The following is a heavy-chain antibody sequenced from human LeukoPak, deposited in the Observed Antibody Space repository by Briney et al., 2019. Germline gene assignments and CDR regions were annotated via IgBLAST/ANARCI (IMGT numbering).Heavy chain of an antibody. J-gene: IGHJ5*02. D-gene: IGHD2-2*01. CDR1: GFTFSDYY. V-gene: IGHV3-11*01. Sequence: GGSLRLSCAASGFTFSDYYMSWIRQAPGKGREWVSYISSSGSTIYYADSVKGRFTISRDNAKNSPYLQMNSLRAEDTAVYYCARIGAYCSSTSCRDGPWGQGTLVTVSS. CDR3: ARIGAYCSSTSCRDGP. CDR2: ISSSGSTI.